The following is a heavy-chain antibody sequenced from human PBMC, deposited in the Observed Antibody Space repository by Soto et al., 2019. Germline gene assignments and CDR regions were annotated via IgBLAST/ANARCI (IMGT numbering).Heavy chain of an antibody. CDR3: AKVQLGPMYSFDY. CDR1: GFTFSSYA. Sequence: VGSLRLSCAAYGFTFSSYAMSWVRQAPGKELEWVSSISDSGGRTYHADSVKGRFTISRDNSKNTLYLQMNSLRAEDTAVYYCAKVQLGPMYSFDYWGQGTLVTVSS. D-gene: IGHD6-6*01. V-gene: IGHV3-23*01. J-gene: IGHJ4*02. CDR2: ISDSGGRT.